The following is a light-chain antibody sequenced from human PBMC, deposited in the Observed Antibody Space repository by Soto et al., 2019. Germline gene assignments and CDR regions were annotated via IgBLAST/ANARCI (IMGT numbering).Light chain of an antibody. CDR3: QQRSNWPRGT. V-gene: IGKV3-11*01. Sequence: EIVLTQSPATLSLSPGARATLSCRASQSVSSYLDWYQQKPGQAPRLLIDDASNRATGIPARFSGSGSGTDFTLTISSLEPEDFAVYYCQQRSNWPRGTFGGGTKVEIK. J-gene: IGKJ4*01. CDR2: DAS. CDR1: QSVSSY.